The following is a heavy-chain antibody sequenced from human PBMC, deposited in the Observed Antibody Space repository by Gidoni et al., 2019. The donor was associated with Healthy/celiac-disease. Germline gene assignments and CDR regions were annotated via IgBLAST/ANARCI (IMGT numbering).Heavy chain of an antibody. CDR3: ARAWRYYDSSGYFDYYGMDV. CDR1: GYTLTGYY. CDR2: INPNSGGT. V-gene: IGHV1-2*02. D-gene: IGHD3-22*01. J-gene: IGHJ6*02. Sequence: QVQLVQSWAEVKKPGASVKVSCKASGYTLTGYYMHWVRQAPGQGLEWMGWINPNSGGTNYAQKFQGRVTMTRDTSISTAYMELSRLRSDDTAVYYCARAWRYYDSSGYFDYYGMDVWGQGTTVTVSS.